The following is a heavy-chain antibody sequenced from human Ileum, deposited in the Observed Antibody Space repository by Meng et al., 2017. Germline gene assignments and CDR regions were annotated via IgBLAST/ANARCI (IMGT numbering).Heavy chain of an antibody. D-gene: IGHD6-6*01. Sequence: VHLPRVGAGLLTPSETRSLTCGFYGGSLNGDYCTWIRQPPGEGLEWIGEIHHSGSITYNPSLESRVTISMDTSKKQFSLKLHSVTAADTAVYYCARGDIAARCQHWGQGTLVTVSS. CDR1: GGSLNGDY. V-gene: IGHV4-34*01. CDR2: IHHSGSI. J-gene: IGHJ1*01. CDR3: ARGDIAARCQH.